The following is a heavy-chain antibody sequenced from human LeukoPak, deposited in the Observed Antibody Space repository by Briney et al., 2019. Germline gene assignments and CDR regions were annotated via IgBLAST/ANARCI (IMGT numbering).Heavy chain of an antibody. D-gene: IGHD1-1*01. V-gene: IGHV3-66*01. CDR2: IYSDGST. J-gene: IGHJ4*02. CDR1: GFTVSSNY. Sequence: PGGSLRLSCAASGFTVSSNYMTWVRQAPGKGLEWVSVIYSDGSTYYADSVTGRFTMSRDNSKNTLYLQMNSLRAEDTAVYYCARGVGDPTNFDYWGQGTLVTVSS. CDR3: ARGVGDPTNFDY.